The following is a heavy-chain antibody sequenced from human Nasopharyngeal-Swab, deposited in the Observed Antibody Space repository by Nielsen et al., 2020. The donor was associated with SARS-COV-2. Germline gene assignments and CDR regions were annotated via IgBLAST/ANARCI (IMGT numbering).Heavy chain of an antibody. CDR1: GGSVSRGSHY. Sequence: SETLSLTCIVSGGSVSRGSHYWSWIRQPPGKGQEWIGYIFYTGNTNYNPSLESRVTMSIDTSRNQFSLSLNSVTAADTAVYYCARDRGDLRKYYFDSWGQGTQITVSA. V-gene: IGHV4-61*01. D-gene: IGHD3-10*01. J-gene: IGHJ4*02. CDR3: ARDRGDLRKYYFDS. CDR2: IFYTGNT.